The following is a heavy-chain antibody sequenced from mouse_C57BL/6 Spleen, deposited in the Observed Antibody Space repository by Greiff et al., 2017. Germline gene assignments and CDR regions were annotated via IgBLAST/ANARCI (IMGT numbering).Heavy chain of an antibody. D-gene: IGHD1-1*01. CDR3: AYDDSKWDYAMDY. V-gene: IGHV1-74*01. J-gene: IGHJ4*01. Sequence: QVQLQQPGAELVKPGASVKVSCKASGYTFTSYWMHWVKQRPGQGLEWIGRIHPSDSYTNYNQKFKGKATLTVDKSSSTAYMQLSSLTSEDSAVYWCAYDDSKWDYAMDYWGQGTSVTVSS. CDR2: IHPSDSYT. CDR1: GYTFTSYW.